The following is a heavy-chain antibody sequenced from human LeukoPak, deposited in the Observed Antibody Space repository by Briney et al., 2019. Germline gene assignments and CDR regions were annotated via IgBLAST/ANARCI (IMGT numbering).Heavy chain of an antibody. CDR1: GFTFSSYA. CDR2: IKQDGSQE. D-gene: IGHD3-3*01. Sequence: QPGGSLRLSCAASGFTFSSYAMHWVRQAPGKGLVWVAHIKQDGSQEYYVGSVKGRFTISRDNAKNSLYLQMNSLRVEDTAVYYCARGVPYPSWSGPHYSDYWGQGTLVTVSS. V-gene: IGHV3-7*04. J-gene: IGHJ4*02. CDR3: ARGVPYPSWSGPHYSDY.